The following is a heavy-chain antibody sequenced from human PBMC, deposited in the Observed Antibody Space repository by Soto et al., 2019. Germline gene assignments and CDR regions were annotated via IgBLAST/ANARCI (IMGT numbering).Heavy chain of an antibody. CDR3: ARARVYSNYEACMDV. Sequence: SVNVSCTASGGAFSIYVISWGRQGPGQGLEWMGGIIPIYGTPNYAQKFKRRVTITADESSSAVYMELSSLRSEDTAVYYCARARVYSNYEACMDVWGQGTTVTVSS. D-gene: IGHD4-4*01. CDR2: IIPIYGTP. J-gene: IGHJ6*02. V-gene: IGHV1-69*01. CDR1: GGAFSIYV.